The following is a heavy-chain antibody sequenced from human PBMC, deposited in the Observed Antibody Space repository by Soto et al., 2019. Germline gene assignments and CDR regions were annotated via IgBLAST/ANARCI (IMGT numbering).Heavy chain of an antibody. CDR2: INHSGSS. CDR1: GGSFSGYY. Sequence: PSETLSLTCAVYGGSFSGYYWSWIRQPRGKGLEWIGEINHSGSSNYNPSLKSRVTISVDTSKNQFSLKLSSVTASDTAVYYCASTSTVTPYYYGMDVWGQGTTVTVSS. CDR3: ASTSTVTPYYYGMDV. J-gene: IGHJ6*02. D-gene: IGHD4-17*01. V-gene: IGHV4-34*01.